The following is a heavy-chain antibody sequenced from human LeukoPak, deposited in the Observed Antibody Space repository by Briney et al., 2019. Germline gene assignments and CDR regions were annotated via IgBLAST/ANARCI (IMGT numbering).Heavy chain of an antibody. J-gene: IGHJ4*02. CDR2: IRYDGSNK. CDR1: GFTFSSYG. D-gene: IGHD3-10*01. Sequence: GGSLRLSCAASGFTFSSYGMHWVRQAPGKGLEWVAFIRYDGSNKYYADSVKGRFTISRDNSKNTLYLQMNSLRAEDTAVYYCAKDEATIVRGPGGGFDYWGQGTLVTVSS. V-gene: IGHV3-30*02. CDR3: AKDEATIVRGPGGGFDY.